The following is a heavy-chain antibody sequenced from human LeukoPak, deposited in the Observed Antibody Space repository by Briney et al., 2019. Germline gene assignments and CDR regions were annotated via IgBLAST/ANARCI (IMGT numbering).Heavy chain of an antibody. CDR2: IKEDGREK. V-gene: IGHV3-7*01. CDR1: GSSFSSYY. CDR3: VRDRGYCSGGNCYTVLDY. Sequence: GGSLRLSCAASGSSFSSYYMTWVRQAPGKGLEWLAYIKEDGREKNYVDSVKGRFTISRDNAKNSLYLQMNSLRAEDTAVYYCVRDRGYCSGGNCYTVLDYWGQGTLVTVSS. J-gene: IGHJ4*02. D-gene: IGHD2-15*01.